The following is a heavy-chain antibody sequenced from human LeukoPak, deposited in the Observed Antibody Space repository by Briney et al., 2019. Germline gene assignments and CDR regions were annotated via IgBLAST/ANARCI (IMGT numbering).Heavy chain of an antibody. V-gene: IGHV4-59*01. CDR1: GGSIISYY. CDR3: ARGYYYDYSGPDFDY. Sequence: SETLSLTCSVSGGSIISYYWSWIRQPPGKGLEWIGYIYYTGSTNSNPSLKSRVTISVDTSKNQFSLRLTSVTAADTAVCYCARGYYYDYSGPDFDYWGQGTLVTVSS. J-gene: IGHJ4*02. CDR2: IYYTGST. D-gene: IGHD3-22*01.